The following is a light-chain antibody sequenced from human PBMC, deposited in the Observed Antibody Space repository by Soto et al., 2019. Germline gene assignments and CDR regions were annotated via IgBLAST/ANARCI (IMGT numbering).Light chain of an antibody. J-gene: IGLJ1*01. V-gene: IGLV2-14*01. CDR1: SSDVGGYAY. CDR3: SSYTNINTRACV. CDR2: EVT. Sequence: QSVLTQPASVSGSPGQTITISCTGTSSDVGGYAYVSWYQQYPGKAPKLIIYEVTDRPSGVSNRFSGSKSGNTASLTISGLQAEDEAEYYCSSYTNINTRACVFGTGTKLTVL.